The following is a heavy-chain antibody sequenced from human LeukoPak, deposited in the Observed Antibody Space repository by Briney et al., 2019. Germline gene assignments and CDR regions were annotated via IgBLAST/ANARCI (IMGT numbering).Heavy chain of an antibody. V-gene: IGHV1-2*02. J-gene: IGHJ4*01. CDR2: INPNSGVT. CDR3: ARETPPRRGAPAGVLFPD. D-gene: IGHD6-13*01. CDR1: DYTFTAYY. Sequence: ASVKVSCKASDYTFTAYYIHWVRQAPGLGLEWMGWINPNSGVTKSAQRFQGRVTMTSDTSITTAYMELSRLRSDDTAVYYCARETPPRRGAPAGVLFPDWGHGTLVTVSS.